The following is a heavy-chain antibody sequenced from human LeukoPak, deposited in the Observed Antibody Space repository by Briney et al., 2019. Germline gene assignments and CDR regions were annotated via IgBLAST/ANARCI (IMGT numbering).Heavy chain of an antibody. CDR2: IKQDGSEK. CDR1: GFTFSSYW. V-gene: IGHV3-7*01. Sequence: GGSLRLSCAASGFTFSSYWMSWVRQAPGKGREWVANIKQDGSEKYYVDSVKGRFTISRDNAKNSLYLQMNSLRAEDTAVYYCARSITSRGYCSSTSCYKWGFYYYYYMDVWGKGTTVIVSS. J-gene: IGHJ6*03. D-gene: IGHD2-2*02. CDR3: ARSITSRGYCSSTSCYKWGFYYYYYMDV.